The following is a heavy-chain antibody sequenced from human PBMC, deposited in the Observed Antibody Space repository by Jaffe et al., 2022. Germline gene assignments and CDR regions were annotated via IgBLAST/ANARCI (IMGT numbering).Heavy chain of an antibody. V-gene: IGHV3-23*01. CDR2: ISGSGGST. J-gene: IGHJ4*02. Sequence: EVQLLESGGGLEQPGGSLRLSCAASGFTFINYAMSWVRQAPGKGLEWVSGISGSGGSTYYADSVKGRFTISRDNSKNTLYLQMNSLRAEDTAIYYCAKDSYSSSWSFDYWGQGTLVTVSS. D-gene: IGHD6-13*01. CDR1: GFTFINYA. CDR3: AKDSYSSSWSFDY.